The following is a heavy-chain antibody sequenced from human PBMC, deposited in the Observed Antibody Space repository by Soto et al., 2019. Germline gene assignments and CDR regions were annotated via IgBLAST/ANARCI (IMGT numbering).Heavy chain of an antibody. J-gene: IGHJ4*02. V-gene: IGHV3-23*01. CDR2: ISGSGGST. CDR3: AKDSPIIVVVPAAIDY. Sequence: SLRLSCAASGFTFSSYAMSWVRQAPGKGLEWVSAISGSGGSTYYADSVKGRFTISRDNSKNTLYLQMNSLRAEDTAVYYCAKDSPIIVVVPAAIDYWGQGTLVTVSS. D-gene: IGHD2-2*01. CDR1: GFTFSSYA.